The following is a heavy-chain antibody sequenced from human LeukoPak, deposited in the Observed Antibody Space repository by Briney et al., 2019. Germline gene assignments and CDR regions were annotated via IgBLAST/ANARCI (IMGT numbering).Heavy chain of an antibody. D-gene: IGHD6-25*01. CDR1: GYTFTSYY. V-gene: IGHV1-46*01. CDR2: INPSGGST. CDR3: ARDSSGGDYVGH. J-gene: IGHJ4*02. Sequence: GASVKVSCKASGYTFTSYYMHWVRQASGQGLEWMGIINPSGGSTSYAQKFQGRVTMTRDMSTSTVYMELSSLRSEDTAVYYCARDSSGGDYVGHWGQGTLVTVSS.